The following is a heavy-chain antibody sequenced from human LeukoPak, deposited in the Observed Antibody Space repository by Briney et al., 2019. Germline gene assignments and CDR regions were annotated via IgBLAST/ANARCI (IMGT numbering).Heavy chain of an antibody. Sequence: GGSLRLSCSASGFTFSSYEMNWVRQAPGKGLEWVSYISGSGSSRYYADSVKGRFTISRDNTRNSLYLQMDSLRAEDTALYYCARVEQQLVSGYWGQGTLVTVSS. V-gene: IGHV3-48*03. D-gene: IGHD6-13*01. CDR3: ARVEQQLVSGY. CDR1: GFTFSSYE. CDR2: ISGSGSSR. J-gene: IGHJ4*02.